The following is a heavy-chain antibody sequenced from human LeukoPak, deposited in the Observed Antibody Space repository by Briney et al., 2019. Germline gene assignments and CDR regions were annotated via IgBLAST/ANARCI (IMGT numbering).Heavy chain of an antibody. CDR1: GGSISSYY. CDR3: ARQIASAGTAGFDF. V-gene: IGHV4-59*12. D-gene: IGHD6-13*01. Sequence: SETLSLTCTVSGGSISSYYWSWIRQPPGKGLEWIGYIYYSGSTNYNPSLKSRVTMSVDTSKNQFSLRLRSVTAADTAVYYCARQIASAGTAGFDFWGQGALVTVSS. CDR2: IYYSGST. J-gene: IGHJ4*02.